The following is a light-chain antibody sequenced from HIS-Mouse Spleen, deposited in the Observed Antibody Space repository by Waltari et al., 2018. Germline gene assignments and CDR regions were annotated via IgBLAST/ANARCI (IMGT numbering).Light chain of an antibody. V-gene: IGKV1-33*01. J-gene: IGKJ2*01. CDR1: QDISNY. CDR2: DAS. CDR3: QQYDNLPPEYT. Sequence: DIQMTQSPSPLSASVGDRVTITCQASQDISNYLNWYQQKPGKAPKLLIYDASNLDTGVPSRFGGSRSGTEFTFTISSLQAEDIATYYCQQYDNLPPEYTFGQGTKLEIK.